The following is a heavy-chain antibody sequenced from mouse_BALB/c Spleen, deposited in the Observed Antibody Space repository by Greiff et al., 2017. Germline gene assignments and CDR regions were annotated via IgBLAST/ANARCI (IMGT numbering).Heavy chain of an antibody. CDR3: ARQGNSAMDY. CDR2: IDPANGNT. J-gene: IGHJ4*01. Sequence: VQLKQSGAELVKPGASVKLSCTASGFNIKDTYMHWVKLRPEQGLEWIGRIDPANGNTKYDPKFQGKATITADTSSNTAYLQLSSLTSEDTAVYYCARQGNSAMDYWGQGTSVTVSS. V-gene: IGHV14-3*02. CDR1: GFNIKDTY.